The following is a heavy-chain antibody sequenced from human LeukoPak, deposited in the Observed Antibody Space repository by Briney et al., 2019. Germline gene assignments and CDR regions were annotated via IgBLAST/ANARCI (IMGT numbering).Heavy chain of an antibody. J-gene: IGHJ4*02. CDR1: GFTFSNYE. V-gene: IGHV3-48*03. CDR3: ARAPTFSGWFDY. Sequence: GGSLRLSCAASGFTFSNYEMNWVRQAPGKGLEWVSFISRSGATIYYTDSVKGRFTISRDNAKNSLYLQMNSLRAEDTAVYYCARAPTFSGWFDYWGQGTLVTVSS. CDR2: ISRSGATI. D-gene: IGHD6-19*01.